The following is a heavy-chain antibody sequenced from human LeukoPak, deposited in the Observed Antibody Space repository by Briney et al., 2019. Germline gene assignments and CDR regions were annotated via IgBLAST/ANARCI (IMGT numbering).Heavy chain of an antibody. CDR2: INPSGGRT. D-gene: IGHD2-2*01. CDR3: AKIYCSSNSCYDGRGWFDP. V-gene: IGHV1-46*01. J-gene: IGHJ5*02. Sequence: ASVKVSCKASGYTFTSYYMHWVRQAPGQGLEWVGIINPSGGRTNYAQKFQGRVTITADESTSTAYMELSSLRSEDTAVYYCAKIYCSSNSCYDGRGWFDPWGQGTLVTVSS. CDR1: GYTFTSYY.